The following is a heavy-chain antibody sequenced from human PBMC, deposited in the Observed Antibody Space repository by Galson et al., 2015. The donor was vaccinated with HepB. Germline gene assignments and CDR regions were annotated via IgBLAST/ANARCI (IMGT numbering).Heavy chain of an antibody. V-gene: IGHV3-48*02. CDR2: ISSRSTTI. Sequence: SLRLSCAASGFTFSLYSMKWVRQAPGKGLEWVSYISSRSTTIYYADSVKGRFTISRDNAKNSVYLQMNSLRDEDTAVYYCARDWRYCTGGDCYSHAFDLWGQLTRVTV. D-gene: IGHD2-15*01. CDR1: GFTFSLYS. CDR3: ARDWRYCTGGDCYSHAFDL. J-gene: IGHJ3*01.